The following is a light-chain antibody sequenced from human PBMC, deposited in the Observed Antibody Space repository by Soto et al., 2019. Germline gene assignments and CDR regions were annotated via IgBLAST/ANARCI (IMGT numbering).Light chain of an antibody. CDR1: SSNIGSNF. CDR3: AAWDDSLSGRYV. J-gene: IGLJ1*01. V-gene: IGLV1-47*02. CDR2: DND. Sequence: QPVLTQPPSASGPPGQRVTISCSGGSSNIGSNFVYWYQQLPGTAPKLLIYDNDQRPSGVPDRISGSKSSTSASLAISGLRSEDEADYYCAAWDDSLSGRYVFGTGTKLTVL.